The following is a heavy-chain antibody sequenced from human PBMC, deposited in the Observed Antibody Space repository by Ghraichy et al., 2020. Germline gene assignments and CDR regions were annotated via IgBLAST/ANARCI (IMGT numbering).Heavy chain of an antibody. CDR2: ISGSGGST. Sequence: LTCAASGFTFSSYAMSWVRQAPGKGLEWVSAISGSGGSTYYADSVKGRFTISRDNSKNTLYLQMNSLRAEDTAVYHCAKLAGGRQYFDYWGQGTLVTVSS. J-gene: IGHJ4*02. CDR3: AKLAGGRQYFDY. D-gene: IGHD1-14*01. V-gene: IGHV3-23*01. CDR1: GFTFSSYA.